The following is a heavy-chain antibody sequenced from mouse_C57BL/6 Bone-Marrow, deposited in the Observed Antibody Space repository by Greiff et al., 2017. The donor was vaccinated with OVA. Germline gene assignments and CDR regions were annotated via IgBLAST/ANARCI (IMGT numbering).Heavy chain of an antibody. V-gene: IGHV14-2*01. Sequence: LVESGAELVKPGASVKLSCTASGFNIKDYYMHWVKQRTEQGLEWIGRIDPEDGETKYAPKFQGKATITADKSSSTVYMALNSLTSEDSAVYYCAREKGFPPWFAYWGQGTLVTVSA. J-gene: IGHJ3*01. CDR1: GFNIKDYY. CDR3: AREKGFPPWFAY. CDR2: IDPEDGET.